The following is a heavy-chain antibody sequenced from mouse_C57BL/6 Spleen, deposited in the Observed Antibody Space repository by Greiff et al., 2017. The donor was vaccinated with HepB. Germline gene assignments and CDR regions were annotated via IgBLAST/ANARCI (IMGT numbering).Heavy chain of an antibody. J-gene: IGHJ2*01. CDR1: GYSIPSDY. CDR2: LSYSGST. D-gene: IGHD1-1*01. Sequence: VQLKESGPGLAKPSQTLSLTCSVTGYSIPSDYWNWIRKFPGNKLEYMGYLSYSGSTYYNPSLKSRISITRDTSKNQYYLQLNSVTTEDTATYYCARSSTTVDEDYFDYWGQGTTLTVSS. CDR3: ARSSTTVDEDYFDY. V-gene: IGHV3-8*01.